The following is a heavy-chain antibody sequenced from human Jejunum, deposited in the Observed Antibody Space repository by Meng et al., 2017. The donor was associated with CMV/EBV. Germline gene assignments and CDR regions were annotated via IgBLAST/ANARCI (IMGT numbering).Heavy chain of an antibody. J-gene: IGHJ5*02. CDR1: GFNFGSSW. CDR3: SWMMTVTTLGS. V-gene: IGHV3-15*01. CDR2: IRIAPDGEST. Sequence: ASGFNFGSSWMSWVRQAPGKGLEWIGRIRIAPDGESTEYAAPVKGRFTISTDVSKNTLYLQMNTLKIEDTAVYYCSWMMTVTTLGSWGQGTPVTVSS. D-gene: IGHD4-17*01.